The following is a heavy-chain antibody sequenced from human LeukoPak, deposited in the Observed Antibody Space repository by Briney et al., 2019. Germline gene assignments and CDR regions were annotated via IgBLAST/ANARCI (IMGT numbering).Heavy chain of an antibody. J-gene: IGHJ6*02. D-gene: IGHD1-26*01. CDR3: ARDKATTGYYYGMDV. Sequence: SETLSLTCAVYGGSFSGYYWSWIRQPPGKGLEWIGEINHSGSTNCNPSLKSRVTISVDTSKNQFSLKLSSVTAADTAVYYCARDKATTGYYYGMDVWGQGTTVTVSS. V-gene: IGHV4-34*01. CDR2: INHSGST. CDR1: GGSFSGYY.